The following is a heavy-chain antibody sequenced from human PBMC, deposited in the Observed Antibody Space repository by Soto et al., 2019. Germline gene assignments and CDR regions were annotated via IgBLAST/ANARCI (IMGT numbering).Heavy chain of an antibody. Sequence: EVQLVESGGGLVQPGRSLRLSCAASGFTFDDYAMHWVRQAPGKGLEWVSGISWNSGSIGYADSVKGRFTISRDNAKNSLYLQMNSLRAEDTALYYCAKDIGFLQQIDSTYFDYWGQGTLVTVSS. V-gene: IGHV3-9*01. J-gene: IGHJ4*02. D-gene: IGHD6-6*01. CDR3: AKDIGFLQQIDSTYFDY. CDR1: GFTFDDYA. CDR2: ISWNSGSI.